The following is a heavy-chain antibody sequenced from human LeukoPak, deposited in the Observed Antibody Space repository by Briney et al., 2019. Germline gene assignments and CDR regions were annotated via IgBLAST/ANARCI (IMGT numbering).Heavy chain of an antibody. J-gene: IGHJ3*02. D-gene: IGHD6-13*01. CDR1: GGSISSSSCY. Sequence: SETLSLTCTVSGGSISSSSCYWGWIRQPPGKGLEWIGSIYYSGSTYYNPSLNSRVTISVDTSKNQFSLKLSSVTAADTAVFYCARHRIAPADDAFDIWGQGTMVPVSS. CDR2: IYYSGST. V-gene: IGHV4-39*01. CDR3: ARHRIAPADDAFDI.